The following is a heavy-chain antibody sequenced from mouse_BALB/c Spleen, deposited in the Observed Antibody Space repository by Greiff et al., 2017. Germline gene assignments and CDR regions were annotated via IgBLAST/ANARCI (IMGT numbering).Heavy chain of an antibody. D-gene: IGHD1-1*02. J-gene: IGHJ4*01. Sequence: QVQLQQSGPELVKPGASVKISCKASGYAFSSSWMNWVKQRPGQGLEWIGRIYPGDGDTNYNGKFKGKATLTADKSSSTAYMQLSSLTSVDSAVYFCARRVVSMDYWGQGTSVTVSS. V-gene: IGHV1-82*01. CDR3: ARRVVSMDY. CDR2: IYPGDGDT. CDR1: GYAFSSSW.